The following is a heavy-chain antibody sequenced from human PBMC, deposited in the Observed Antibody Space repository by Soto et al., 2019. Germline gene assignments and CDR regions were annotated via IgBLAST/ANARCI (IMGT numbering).Heavy chain of an antibody. CDR2: INHSEST. V-gene: IGHV4-34*01. J-gene: IGHJ6*03. CDR3: ARGPRYCSGGSCYSWVAPHYYYYMDV. D-gene: IGHD2-15*01. CDR1: GGSFSGYY. Sequence: QVQLQQWGAGLLKPSETLSLTCAVYGGSFSGYYWSWIRQPPGKGLEWIGEINHSESTNYNPSLKSRVTISVDSSKNQFSLKLSYVTAADTAVYYCARGPRYCSGGSCYSWVAPHYYYYMDVWGKGTTVTVSS.